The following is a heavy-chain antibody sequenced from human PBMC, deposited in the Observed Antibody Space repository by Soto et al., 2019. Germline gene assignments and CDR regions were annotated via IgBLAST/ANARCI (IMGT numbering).Heavy chain of an antibody. V-gene: IGHV3-30-3*01. D-gene: IGHD2-15*01. CDR3: ARGDSGGLLGYCDY. CDR2: ISFDGSSK. CDR1: GFSFNSFA. Sequence: QVQLVESGGGVVQPGRSLRLSCAVSGFSFNSFAMHWVRQAPGKGLEWVAVISFDGSSKYYADSVKGRFTISRDNSRNTLALQMNSLRGDDTAVYYCARGDSGGLLGYCDYWGQGTLVTVSS. J-gene: IGHJ4*02.